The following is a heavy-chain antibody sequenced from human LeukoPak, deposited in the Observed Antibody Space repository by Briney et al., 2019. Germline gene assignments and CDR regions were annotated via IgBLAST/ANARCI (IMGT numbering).Heavy chain of an antibody. CDR1: GFTFSSYA. J-gene: IGHJ4*02. Sequence: GGSLRLSCAASGFTFSSYAMHWVRQAPGKGLEWVAVISYDGSNKYYADSVKGRFTISRDNSKNTLYLQMNSLRAEDTAVYYCAKEYLRYFDWLLSNIFDYWGQGTLVTVSS. V-gene: IGHV3-30*04. CDR2: ISYDGSNK. D-gene: IGHD3-9*01. CDR3: AKEYLRYFDWLLSNIFDY.